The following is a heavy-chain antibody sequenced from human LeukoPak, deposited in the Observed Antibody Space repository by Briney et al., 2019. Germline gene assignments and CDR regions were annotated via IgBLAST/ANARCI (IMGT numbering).Heavy chain of an antibody. V-gene: IGHV4-38-2*01. J-gene: IGHJ6*03. CDR2: IYHSGST. CDR3: ARHLPSSYYYYYMDV. CDR1: GYSIGSGYY. D-gene: IGHD2-2*01. Sequence: SETLSLTCAVSGYSIGSGYYWGWIRQPPGKGLEWIGSIYHSGSTYYNPSLKSRVTISVDTSKNQFSLKLSSVTAADTAVYYCARHLPSSYYYYYMDVWGKGTTVTVSS.